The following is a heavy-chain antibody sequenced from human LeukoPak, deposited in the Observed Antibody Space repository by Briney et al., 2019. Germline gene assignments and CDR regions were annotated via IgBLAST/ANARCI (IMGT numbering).Heavy chain of an antibody. Sequence: GGSLRLSCAASGFTFSSYSVNWVRQAPGKGVEWVSYISTSSSTIYYAESVKGRFTISRDSAKNSLYLQMNSLRADDTAVYYCANGGVPVSPRLGWGQGTLVTVSS. CDR2: ISTSSSTI. V-gene: IGHV3-48*01. CDR1: GFTFSSYS. D-gene: IGHD2-2*01. J-gene: IGHJ4*02. CDR3: ANGGVPVSPRLG.